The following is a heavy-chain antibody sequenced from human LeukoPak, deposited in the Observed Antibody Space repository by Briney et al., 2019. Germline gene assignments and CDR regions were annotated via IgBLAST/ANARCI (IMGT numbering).Heavy chain of an antibody. V-gene: IGHV3-53*01. J-gene: IGHJ3*02. D-gene: IGHD5-12*01. CDR1: GFTVSSNY. Sequence: PGGSLRLSCAASGFTVSSNYMSWVRQAPGQGQDLVSVIYSGGSTYYADSVKGRFTISRDNSKNTLYLQMNSLRAVDTAVYYCARGEEGYVDAFDIWGQGTMVTVSS. CDR2: IYSGGST. CDR3: ARGEEGYVDAFDI.